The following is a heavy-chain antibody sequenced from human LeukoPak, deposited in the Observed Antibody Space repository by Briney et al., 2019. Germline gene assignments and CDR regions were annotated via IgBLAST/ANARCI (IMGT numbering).Heavy chain of an antibody. V-gene: IGHV3-21*01. J-gene: IGHJ3*02. D-gene: IGHD2-15*01. Sequence: GGSLRLSCVASGFTFSSYSMNWVRQAPGKGLEWVSSISSSSSYIYYADSVKGRFTISRDNAKNSLYLQMSSLRAEDTAVYYCAWGYCSGGSCLSAFDIWGQGTMVTVSS. CDR3: AWGYCSGGSCLSAFDI. CDR2: ISSSSSYI. CDR1: GFTFSSYS.